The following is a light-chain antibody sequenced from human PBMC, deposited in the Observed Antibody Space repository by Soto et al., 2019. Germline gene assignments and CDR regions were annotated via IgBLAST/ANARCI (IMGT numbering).Light chain of an antibody. CDR1: SSDIGRYNY. J-gene: IGLJ2*01. Sequence: QSALTQPASVSGTPGQSITVSCIGTSSDIGRYNYVSWYQQHPGRAPKLIIRDVSSRPSGVPARFSGSKSGSSASLTISGLQVEDEAYYFCSSYASNNAQLFGGGTQVTVL. CDR3: SSYASNNAQL. V-gene: IGLV2-14*03. CDR2: DVS.